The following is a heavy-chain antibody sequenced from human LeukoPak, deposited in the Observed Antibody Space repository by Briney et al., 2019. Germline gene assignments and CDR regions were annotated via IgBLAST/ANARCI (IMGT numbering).Heavy chain of an antibody. D-gene: IGHD3-22*01. Sequence: GGSLRLSCAASGFTFSSYAMSWVRQAPGKGLEWVSAISGSGGSTYYADSVKGRFTISRDNSKNTLYLQMNSLRAEDTAVYYCAKDRDYYDSSGYSWMFGCWGQGTLVTVSS. CDR3: AKDRDYYDSSGYSWMFGC. V-gene: IGHV3-23*01. CDR2: ISGSGGST. CDR1: GFTFSSYA. J-gene: IGHJ4*02.